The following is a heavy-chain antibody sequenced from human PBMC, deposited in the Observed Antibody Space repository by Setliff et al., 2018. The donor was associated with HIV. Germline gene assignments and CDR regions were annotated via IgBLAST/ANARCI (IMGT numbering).Heavy chain of an antibody. V-gene: IGHV4-39*07. D-gene: IGHD6-19*01. CDR3: ARGLGGWAVTFDY. CDR1: GGSISNSRYY. J-gene: IGHJ4*02. Sequence: PSETLSLTCTVSGGSISNSRYYWSWIRQPPGKGLEWIGEIYHSGSTNYNPSLKSRVTISVDKSQNQFSLKLNSVTAADTAVYYCARGLGGWAVTFDYWSRGTLVTVSS. CDR2: IYHSGST.